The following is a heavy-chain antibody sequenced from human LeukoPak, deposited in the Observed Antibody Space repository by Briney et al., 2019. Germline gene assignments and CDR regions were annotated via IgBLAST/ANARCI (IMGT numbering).Heavy chain of an antibody. V-gene: IGHV4-39*07. D-gene: IGHD5-12*01. CDR1: GGSISSSSYY. CDR3: ARGYSGYDF. J-gene: IGHJ4*02. CDR2: IYYSGST. Sequence: SETLSLTCTVSGGSISSSSYYWGWIRQPPGKGLEWIGSIYYSGSTYYNPSLKSRVTISVDTSKNQFSLKLSSVTAADTAVYYCARGYSGYDFWGQGTLVTVSS.